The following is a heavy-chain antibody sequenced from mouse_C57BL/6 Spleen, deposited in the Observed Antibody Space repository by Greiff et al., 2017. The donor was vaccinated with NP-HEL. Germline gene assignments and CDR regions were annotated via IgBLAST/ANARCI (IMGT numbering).Heavy chain of an antibody. CDR2: IDPENGDT. D-gene: IGHD4-1*01. CDR3: TTTGTMRPYFDY. V-gene: IGHV14-4*01. J-gene: IGHJ2*01. Sequence: VQLKQSGAELVRPGASVKLSCTASGFNIKDDYMHWVKQRPEQGLEWIGWIDPENGDTEYASKFQGKATITADTSSNTAYLQLSSLTCEDTAVYYGTTTGTMRPYFDYWGQGTTLTVSS. CDR1: GFNIKDDY.